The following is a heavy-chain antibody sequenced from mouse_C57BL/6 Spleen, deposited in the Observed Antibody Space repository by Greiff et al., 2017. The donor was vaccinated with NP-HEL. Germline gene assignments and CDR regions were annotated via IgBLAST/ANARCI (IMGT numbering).Heavy chain of an antibody. CDR2: IWRGGST. J-gene: IGHJ2*01. Sequence: VQLVESGPGLVQPSQSLSITCTVSGFSLTSYGVHWVRQSPGKGLEWLGVIWRGGSTDYNAAFMSRLSITKDNSKSQVFFKMNSLQADDTAIYYCAKSRYYGSSYYFDYWGQGTTLTVSS. V-gene: IGHV2-5*01. D-gene: IGHD1-1*01. CDR3: AKSRYYGSSYYFDY. CDR1: GFSLTSYG.